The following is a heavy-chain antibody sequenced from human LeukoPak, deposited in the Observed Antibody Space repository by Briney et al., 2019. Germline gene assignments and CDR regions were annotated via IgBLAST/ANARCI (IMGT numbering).Heavy chain of an antibody. CDR1: GFTFSSYA. CDR3: VGNRIVVVPPPIGGAFDF. D-gene: IGHD2-2*01. CDR2: ISSGSTVT. Sequence: PGGSLRLSCAASGFTFSSYATNWVRQAPGKGLDWVSAISSGSTVTYYADSVKGRFTISRDNSKNTLYLQMNSLRAEDTAIYYCVGNRIVVVPPPIGGAFDFWGQGTMVTVSS. V-gene: IGHV3-23*01. J-gene: IGHJ3*01.